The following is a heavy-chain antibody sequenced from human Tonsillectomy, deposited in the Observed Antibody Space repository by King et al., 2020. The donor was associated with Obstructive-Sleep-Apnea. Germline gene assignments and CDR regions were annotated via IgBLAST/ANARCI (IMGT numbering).Heavy chain of an antibody. Sequence: VQLQQWGAGLLKPSETLSLTCALYGGSFSGYYWTWIRQPPGKGLEWIGETNPSGSTNYNPSLKSRVTLYVDTSKNQFSLKLTSVSAADTAVYYCARVTAGGHDAFDIWGQGTMVTVSS. V-gene: IGHV4-34*01. CDR2: TNPSGST. D-gene: IGHD6-13*01. CDR1: GGSFSGYY. J-gene: IGHJ3*02. CDR3: ARVTAGGHDAFDI.